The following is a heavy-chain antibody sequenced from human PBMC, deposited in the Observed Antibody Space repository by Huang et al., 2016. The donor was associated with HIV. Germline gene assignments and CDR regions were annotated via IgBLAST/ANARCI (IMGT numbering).Heavy chain of an antibody. CDR3: ARDTDGGRTFDI. V-gene: IGHV4-30-4*08. D-gene: IGHD2-2*02. CDR1: GGSISSGGYY. CDR2: IYYSGST. J-gene: IGHJ3*02. Sequence: QVQLQESGPGLVKPSQTLSLTCTVSGGSISSGGYYWSWICQPPGKGLEWIGYIYYSGSTYYNPSLKSRVTISVDTSKNQFSLKLSSVTAADTAVYYCARDTDGGRTFDIWGQGTMVTVSS.